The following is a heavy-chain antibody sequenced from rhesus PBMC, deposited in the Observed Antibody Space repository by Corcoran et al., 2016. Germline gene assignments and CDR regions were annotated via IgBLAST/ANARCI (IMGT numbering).Heavy chain of an antibody. D-gene: IGHD4-17*01. CDR3: TGNPFDY. CDR2: NRSKSNNCET. J-gene: IGHJ4*01. CDR1: GFTFSSSA. V-gene: IGHV3-118*01. Sequence: EVQLVESGGGLVQPGGSLRLSCAASGFTFSSSAMHWVRQASGKGLGWVGRNRSKSNNCETGLAASVKYRFTISRDDSKNTAYLQMNSLNTEDTAVYYCTGNPFDYWGQGVLVTVSS.